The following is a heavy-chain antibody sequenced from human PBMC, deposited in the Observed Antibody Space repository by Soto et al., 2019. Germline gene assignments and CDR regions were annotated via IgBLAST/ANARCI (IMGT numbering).Heavy chain of an antibody. Sequence: QVQLVESGGGVVQPGRSLRLSCAASGFTFSSYGMHWVRQAPGKGLEWVAVIWYDGSNKYYADSVKGRFTISRDNSKNTLYLQMNSLRAEDTAVYYCATDDGSSSWPTQYYFDYWGQGTLVTVSS. CDR2: IWYDGSNK. V-gene: IGHV3-33*01. CDR1: GFTFSSYG. J-gene: IGHJ4*02. D-gene: IGHD6-13*01. CDR3: ATDDGSSSWPTQYYFDY.